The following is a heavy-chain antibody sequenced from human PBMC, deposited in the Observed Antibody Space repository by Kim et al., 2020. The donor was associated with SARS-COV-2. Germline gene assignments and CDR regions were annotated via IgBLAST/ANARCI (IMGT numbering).Heavy chain of an antibody. J-gene: IGHJ4*02. CDR1: SDSISSYY. V-gene: IGHV4-59*01. Sequence: SETLSLTCTVSSDSISSYYCSWIRQLPGKGLAWIGYIYYSGTTNYNPSLNSRVTISWDTSKNQFSLELTSVTDADTAVYYCARSEGRGSWHQFDYWGQG. D-gene: IGHD6-13*01. CDR3: ARSEGRGSWHQFDY. CDR2: IYYSGTT.